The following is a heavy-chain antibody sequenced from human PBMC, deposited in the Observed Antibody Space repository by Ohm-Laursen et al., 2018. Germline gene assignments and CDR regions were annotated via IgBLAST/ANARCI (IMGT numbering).Heavy chain of an antibody. Sequence: SLRLSCSASGFIFRNFGMHWVRQAPGKGLEWVAVIWYDGSHKYYADSVRGRFTISRDNSKNTLYLQMNSLRAEDTAVYYCARPVEMATSWGAFDIWGQGTMVTVSS. CDR1: GFIFRNFG. CDR2: IWYDGSHK. CDR3: ARPVEMATSWGAFDI. D-gene: IGHD5-24*01. J-gene: IGHJ3*02. V-gene: IGHV3-33*03.